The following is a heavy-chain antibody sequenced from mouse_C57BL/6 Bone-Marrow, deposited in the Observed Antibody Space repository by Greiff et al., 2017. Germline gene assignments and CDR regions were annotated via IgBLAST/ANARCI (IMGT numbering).Heavy chain of an antibody. V-gene: IGHV1-69*01. J-gene: IGHJ3*01. CDR3: ARLAIYYGNYAWFAY. D-gene: IGHD2-1*01. CDR2: IDPSDSYT. Sequence: QVQLQQPGAELVMPGASVKLSCKASGYTFTSYWMHWVKQRPGQGLEWIGEIDPSDSYTNYNQKFKGKSTLTVDKSTSTAYMQLSSLTSEDSAVYYDARLAIYYGNYAWFAYWGQGTLVTVSA. CDR1: GYTFTSYW.